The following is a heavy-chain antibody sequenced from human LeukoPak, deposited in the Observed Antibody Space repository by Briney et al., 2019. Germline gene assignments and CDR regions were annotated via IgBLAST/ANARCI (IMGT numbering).Heavy chain of an antibody. V-gene: IGHV3-11*01. CDR1: GFTFSDYY. J-gene: IGHJ4*02. Sequence: GGSLRLSCAASGFTFSDYYMSWIRQAPGKGLEWVSYISSSGSTIYYADSVKGRFTISRDNAKNSLYLQMNSLRAEGTAVYYCARDLTYYYDSSGCPGYWGQGTLVTVSS. D-gene: IGHD3-22*01. CDR3: ARDLTYYYDSSGCPGY. CDR2: ISSSGSTI.